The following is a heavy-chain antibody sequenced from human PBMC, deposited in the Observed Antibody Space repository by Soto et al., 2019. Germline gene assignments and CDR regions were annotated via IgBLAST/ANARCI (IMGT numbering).Heavy chain of an antibody. V-gene: IGHV2-26*01. D-gene: IGHD4-17*01. J-gene: IGHJ3*02. CDR2: IFSNDEK. Sequence: QVTLKESGPVLVKPTETRTLTCTVSGFSLSNARMGVSWIRQPPGKALEWLAHIFSNDEKSYSTSLKSRLTISKNTSKSQVVLTMTNMDPVDTATYYCARILAPTVTSPYAFDIWGQGTMVTVSS. CDR1: GFSLSNARMG. CDR3: ARILAPTVTSPYAFDI.